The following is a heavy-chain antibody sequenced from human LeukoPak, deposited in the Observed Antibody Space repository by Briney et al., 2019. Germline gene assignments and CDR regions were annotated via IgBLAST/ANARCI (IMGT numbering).Heavy chain of an antibody. CDR1: GGTFSSYT. D-gene: IGHD3-16*01. CDR2: IIPILGIA. Sequence: SVKVSCKASGGTFSSYTISWVRQAPGQGLEWMGRIIPILGIASYAQKFQGRVTMTRDTSTSTVYMELSSLRSEDTAVYYCARLLRYYLDYWGQGTLVTVSS. CDR3: ARLLRYYLDY. V-gene: IGHV1-69*02. J-gene: IGHJ4*02.